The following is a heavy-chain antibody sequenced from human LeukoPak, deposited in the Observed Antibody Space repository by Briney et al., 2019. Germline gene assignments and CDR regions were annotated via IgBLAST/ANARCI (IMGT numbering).Heavy chain of an antibody. D-gene: IGHD2-15*01. CDR3: ARDLAWWEPVD. V-gene: IGHV3-30*04. Sequence: GGSLRLSCAASGFTFSSYAMHWVRQAPGKGLEWVVVISYDGSNKYYADSVKGRFTISSDNSTNTLYLQMNSLRAEDTAVYYCARDLAWWEPVDWGQGALVTASS. CDR1: GFTFSSYA. CDR2: ISYDGSNK. J-gene: IGHJ4*02.